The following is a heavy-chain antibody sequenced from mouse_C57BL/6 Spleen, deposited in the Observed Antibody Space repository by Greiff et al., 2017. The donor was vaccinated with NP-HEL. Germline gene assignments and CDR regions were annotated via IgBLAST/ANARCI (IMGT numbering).Heavy chain of an antibody. CDR2: IDPSDSET. Sequence: VQLQQPGAELVRPGSSVKLSCKASGYTFTSYWMHWVKQRPIQGLEWIGNIDPSDSETHYNQKFKDKATLTVDKSSSTAYMQLSSLTSEDSAVYYCARHYYGSSLWYFDVWGTGTTVTVSS. CDR1: GYTFTSYW. D-gene: IGHD1-1*01. J-gene: IGHJ1*03. CDR3: ARHYYGSSLWYFDV. V-gene: IGHV1-52*01.